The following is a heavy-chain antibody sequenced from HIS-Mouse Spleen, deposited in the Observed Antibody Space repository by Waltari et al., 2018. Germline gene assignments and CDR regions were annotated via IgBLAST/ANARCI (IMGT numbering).Heavy chain of an antibody. CDR2: INPNSGGT. CDR1: GYTFTGYY. J-gene: IGHJ2*01. CDR3: ARDRETGDLWYFDL. V-gene: IGHV1-2*02. Sequence: QVQLVQSGAEVKKPGASVKVSCKASGYTFTGYYMHWVRQAPGKGLEWMGGINPNSGGTNYAQKFQGRVTRTRETSISTAYMELSRLRSDDTAVYYCARDRETGDLWYFDLWGRGTLVTVSS. D-gene: IGHD7-27*01.